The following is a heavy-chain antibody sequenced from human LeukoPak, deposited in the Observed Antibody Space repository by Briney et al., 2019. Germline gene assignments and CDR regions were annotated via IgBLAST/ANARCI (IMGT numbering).Heavy chain of an antibody. D-gene: IGHD2-15*01. J-gene: IGHJ4*02. Sequence: AASVTVFCKASGYTFTGYYMHWVRQAPGQGLEWMGWINPNSGGTNYAQKFQGRVTMTRDTSISTAYMELSRLRSDDTAVYYCARDMGYCSGGSCYDDYWGQGTQVTVSS. V-gene: IGHV1-2*02. CDR1: GYTFTGYY. CDR2: INPNSGGT. CDR3: ARDMGYCSGGSCYDDY.